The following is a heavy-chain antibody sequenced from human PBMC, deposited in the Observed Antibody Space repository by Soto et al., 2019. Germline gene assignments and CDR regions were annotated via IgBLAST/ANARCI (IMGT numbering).Heavy chain of an antibody. J-gene: IGHJ5*02. D-gene: IGHD2-2*01. CDR2: ISGSGGST. V-gene: IGHV3-23*01. CDR1: GFTFSSYA. Sequence: EVQLLESGGGLVQPGGSLRLSCAASGFTFSSYAMSWVRQAPGKGLEWVSAISGSGGSTYYADSVKGRFTISRDNSKNTLYLQMNSRRAEDTAVYYCAKGRIVPAAINWGDNWFDPWGQGTLVTVSS. CDR3: AKGRIVPAAINWGDNWFDP.